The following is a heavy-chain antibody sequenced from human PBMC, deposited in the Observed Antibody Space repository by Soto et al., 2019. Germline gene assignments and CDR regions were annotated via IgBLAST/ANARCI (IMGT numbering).Heavy chain of an antibody. J-gene: IGHJ4*02. CDR3: ARDWESSVSTWSFGGF. V-gene: IGHV1-69*08. Sequence: QVQLVQSGAEVKKPGSSVKVSCKPSGGTYSPYTITWVRQPPGQGLEWLGRFIPFLGVTTYGLKFQARVTITADKATNTAYMELRGLRFEDTAVYYCARDWESSVSTWSFGGFWGRGTLVTVSS. CDR1: GGTYSPYT. CDR2: FIPFLGVT. D-gene: IGHD3-16*01.